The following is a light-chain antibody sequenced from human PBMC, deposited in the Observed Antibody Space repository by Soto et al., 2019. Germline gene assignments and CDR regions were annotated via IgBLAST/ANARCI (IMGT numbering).Light chain of an antibody. CDR2: GAS. Sequence: EIVITKSPATLSVSPGERATHSCTASQSVSSNLAWYQQKPVQAPMLIIYGASTSATGIPARFSGSGSGTEFTLTIISLLSEDFAVYYCQQYNNWPLYTFGQWTKLEFK. J-gene: IGKJ2*01. CDR3: QQYNNWPLYT. V-gene: IGKV3-15*01. CDR1: QSVSSN.